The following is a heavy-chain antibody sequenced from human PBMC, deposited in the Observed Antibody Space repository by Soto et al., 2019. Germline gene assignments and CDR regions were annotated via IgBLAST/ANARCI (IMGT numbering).Heavy chain of an antibody. D-gene: IGHD1-7*01. Sequence: SETLSLTCSGSGDSITNYYWTWIRQPPGKGLEGIGYIYNSGGTKYNPSLKSRVTISVDTSKNQFSLKLSSVTAADTAVYYCARELELNWFDPWGQGTLVTVSS. V-gene: IGHV4-59*01. CDR2: IYNSGGT. CDR1: GDSITNYY. J-gene: IGHJ5*02. CDR3: ARELELNWFDP.